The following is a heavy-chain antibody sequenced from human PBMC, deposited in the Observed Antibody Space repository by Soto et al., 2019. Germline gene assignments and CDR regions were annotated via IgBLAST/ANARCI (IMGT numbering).Heavy chain of an antibody. J-gene: IGHJ3*01. Sequence: EVQLVESGGGLVQPGGSLRLSCAASGFTFSSYEMNWVRQAPGKGLEWVSYISSSGGTIYYADSVKGRFTISRDNAKNSLYLQMNSLRAEDTAVYYCAREREDAFDLWGQGTMVTVSS. D-gene: IGHD1-26*01. CDR1: GFTFSSYE. CDR2: ISSSGGTI. V-gene: IGHV3-48*03. CDR3: AREREDAFDL.